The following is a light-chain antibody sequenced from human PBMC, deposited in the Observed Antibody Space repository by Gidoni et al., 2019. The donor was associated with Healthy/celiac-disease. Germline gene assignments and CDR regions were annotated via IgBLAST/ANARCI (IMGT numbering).Light chain of an antibody. Sequence: DIVMTQSPLSLPVTPGEPASISCRSSQSLLHSSGYNYVEWYLQQPGQSHQLLIYLGSHRASGVPDRFRASGSGTDFTLKISRVEAEDVGVYYCMQALQTPLTFGQGTKLEIK. CDR2: LGS. J-gene: IGKJ2*01. CDR3: MQALQTPLT. CDR1: QSLLHSSGYNY. V-gene: IGKV2-28*01.